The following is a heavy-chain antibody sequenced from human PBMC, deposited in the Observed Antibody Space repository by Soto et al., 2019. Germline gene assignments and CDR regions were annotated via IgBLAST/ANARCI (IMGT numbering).Heavy chain of an antibody. Sequence: LSLTFAVYGGSFRGYYWSWIRQPPGKGLEWSGEINHSGSTNYNPSLKSRVTISVDTSKNQFSLKLSSVTAADTAVYYCARGRGEEKGDFDYWGQGTPVTVSS. CDR3: ARGRGEEKGDFDY. CDR2: INHSGST. CDR1: GGSFRGYY. V-gene: IGHV4-34*01. D-gene: IGHD2-21*01. J-gene: IGHJ4*02.